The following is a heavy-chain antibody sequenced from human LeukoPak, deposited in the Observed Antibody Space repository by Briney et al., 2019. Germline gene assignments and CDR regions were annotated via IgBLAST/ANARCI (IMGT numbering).Heavy chain of an antibody. J-gene: IGHJ4*02. CDR3: ARAEYKGGSGSYYRI. V-gene: IGHV1-8*01. CDR2: MNPNSGNT. CDR1: GYTFTSYD. D-gene: IGHD3-10*01. Sequence: GASVKVSCKASGYTFTSYDINWVRQATGQGLEWTGWMNPNSGNTGYAQKFQGRVTMTRNTSISTAYVELSSLRSEDTAVYYCARAEYKGGSGSYYRIWGQGTLVTVSS.